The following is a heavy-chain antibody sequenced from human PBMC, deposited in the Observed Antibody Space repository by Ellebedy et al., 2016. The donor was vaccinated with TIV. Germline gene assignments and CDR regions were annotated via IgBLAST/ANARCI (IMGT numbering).Heavy chain of an antibody. CDR3: ARDQGDDYVWGSYLDY. CDR1: GYTFTSYG. CDR2: ISAYNGNT. V-gene: IGHV1-18*01. D-gene: IGHD3-16*02. J-gene: IGHJ4*02. Sequence: AASVKVSCKASGYTFTSYGISWVRQAPGQGLEWMGWISAYNGNTNYAQKLQGRVTMTTGTSTSTAYMELRSLRSDDTAVYYCARDQGDDYVWGSYLDYWGQGTLVTVSS.